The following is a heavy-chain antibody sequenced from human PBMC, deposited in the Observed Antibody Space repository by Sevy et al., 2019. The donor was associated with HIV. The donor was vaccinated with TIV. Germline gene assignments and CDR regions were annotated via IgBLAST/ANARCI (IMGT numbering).Heavy chain of an antibody. Sequence: GGSLRLSCAASGFTFSTYWMHWVRQVPGKGLVWVSRINSDGSNTNYADSVKGRFTTSIDNAKNTVYLQMNSLRADDTDLYFCGREMISMVPGVPDAFDIWGHGTMVTVSS. CDR3: GREMISMVPGVPDAFDI. V-gene: IGHV3-74*01. CDR2: INSDGSNT. D-gene: IGHD3-10*01. CDR1: GFTFSTYW. J-gene: IGHJ3*02.